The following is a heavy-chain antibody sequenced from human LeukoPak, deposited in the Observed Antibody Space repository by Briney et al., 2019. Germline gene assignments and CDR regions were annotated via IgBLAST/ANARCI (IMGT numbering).Heavy chain of an antibody. Sequence: SETLSLTCTVSGGSISTYYWSWLRQPAGKGLEGIGRIQTSGSTDYNPSLESRVTMSVDTSRNQFSLKLSSVTAADTGVYYCAREGSMTARPFVSIDYWGQGTLVTVSS. CDR1: GGSISTYY. D-gene: IGHD6-6*01. V-gene: IGHV4-4*07. J-gene: IGHJ4*02. CDR2: IQTSGST. CDR3: AREGSMTARPFVSIDY.